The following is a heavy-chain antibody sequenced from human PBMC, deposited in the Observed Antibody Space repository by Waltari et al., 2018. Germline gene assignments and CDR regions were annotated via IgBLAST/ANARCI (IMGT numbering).Heavy chain of an antibody. V-gene: IGHV3-23*01. CDR2: ISGSGGST. CDR1: GFTFSSYA. D-gene: IGHD3-9*01. Sequence: EVQLLESGGGLVQPGGSLRLSCAASGFTFSSYAMSWVRQAPGNGLEWVSAISGSGGSTYYADSVKGRFTMSKDLSTDTMHVQMNGLRDEDTALYFCAKASLIFISGSAILDSWGQGTRVTVSS. CDR3: AKASLIFISGSAILDS. J-gene: IGHJ5*01.